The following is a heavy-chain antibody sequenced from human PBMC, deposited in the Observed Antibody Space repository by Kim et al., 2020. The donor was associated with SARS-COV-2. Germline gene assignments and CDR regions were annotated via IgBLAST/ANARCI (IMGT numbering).Heavy chain of an antibody. Sequence: GGSLRLSCAASGFTFSSYGMHLVRQAPGKGLEWVAVISYDGSNKYYADSVKGRFTISRDNSKNTLYLQMNSLRAEDTAVYYCAREILPNYYYYYGMDVWGQGTTVTVSS. J-gene: IGHJ6*02. V-gene: IGHV3-33*05. CDR2: ISYDGSNK. D-gene: IGHD3-9*01. CDR1: GFTFSSYG. CDR3: AREILPNYYYYYGMDV.